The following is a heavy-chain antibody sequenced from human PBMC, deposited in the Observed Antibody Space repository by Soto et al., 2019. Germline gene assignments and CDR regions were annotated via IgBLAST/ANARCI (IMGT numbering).Heavy chain of an antibody. CDR2: IIPIFGTA. CDR1: GGTFSSYA. D-gene: IGHD4-17*01. V-gene: IGHV1-69*13. CDR3: ARVDYGDYPEYYVMDV. J-gene: IGHJ6*02. Sequence: ASVKVSCKASGGTFSSYAISWVRQAPGQGLEWMGGIIPIFGTANYAQKFQGRVTITADESTSTAYMELSSLRSEDTAVYYCARVDYGDYPEYYVMDVWGQATKVTFSS.